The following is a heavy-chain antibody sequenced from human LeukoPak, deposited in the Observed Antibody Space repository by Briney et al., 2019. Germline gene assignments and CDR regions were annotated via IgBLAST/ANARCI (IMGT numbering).Heavy chain of an antibody. Sequence: GXSIXXSSYYWGWIRQPPGKGLEWIGSIYYSGSTYYNPSLKSRVTISVDTSKNQFSLKLSSVTAADTAVYYCARGIAAAEPARYFQHWGQGTLVTVSS. V-gene: IGHV4-39*07. CDR1: GXSIXXSSYY. CDR3: ARGIAAAEPARYFQH. J-gene: IGHJ1*01. CDR2: IYYSGST. D-gene: IGHD6-13*01.